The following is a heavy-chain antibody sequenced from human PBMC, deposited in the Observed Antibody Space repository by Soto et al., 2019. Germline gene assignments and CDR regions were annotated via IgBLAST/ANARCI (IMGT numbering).Heavy chain of an antibody. CDR1: WFSLSTSGVG. J-gene: IGHJ4*02. CDR3: EQNRQGSDFDD. D-gene: IGHD2-15*01. V-gene: IGHV2-5*01. Sequence: XGPTLVTPAQTLTLTCTFSWFSLSTSGVGVCWIRQPPGKALEWLALIYWNDDKRYSPSLKSRLTITKDTSKNQVVLTMTNMDPVDTATYYCEQNRQGSDFDDWGQGTLVTVSS. CDR2: IYWNDDK.